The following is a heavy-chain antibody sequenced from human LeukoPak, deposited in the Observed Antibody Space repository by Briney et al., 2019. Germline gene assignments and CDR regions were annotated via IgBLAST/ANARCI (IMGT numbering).Heavy chain of an antibody. CDR3: ARDSSSWFDP. Sequence: SETLSLTCTVSGGSISSYYWSWIRQPPGKGLEWIGYIYYSGSTSYNPSLKSRVTISVDTSKNQFSLKLSSVTAADTAVYYCARDSSSWFDPWGQGTLVTVSS. CDR1: GGSISSYY. J-gene: IGHJ5*02. D-gene: IGHD6-13*01. V-gene: IGHV4-59*01. CDR2: IYYSGST.